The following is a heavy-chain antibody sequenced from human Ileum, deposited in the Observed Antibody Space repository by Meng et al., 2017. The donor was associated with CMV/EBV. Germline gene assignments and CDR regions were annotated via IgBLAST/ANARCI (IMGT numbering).Heavy chain of an antibody. CDR1: GFTFSSYE. D-gene: IGHD3-3*01. J-gene: IGHJ6*02. V-gene: IGHV3-48*03. Sequence: GGSLRLSCVASGFTFSSYEMNWVRQAPGKGLEYVSHVSKSGGNIRYADSLKGRFTISRDNAKNSLYLQMNSLRVEDTAVYYCARAGGIYDFPDVWGQGTTVTVSS. CDR2: VSKSGGNI. CDR3: ARAGGIYDFPDV.